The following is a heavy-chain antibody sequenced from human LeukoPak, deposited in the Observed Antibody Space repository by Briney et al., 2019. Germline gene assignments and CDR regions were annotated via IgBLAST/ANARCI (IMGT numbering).Heavy chain of an antibody. V-gene: IGHV3-7*01. CDR1: GFTFSSYW. D-gene: IGHD1-26*01. J-gene: IGHJ5*02. CDR3: ARAFRYSGSPRGWFDP. Sequence: GGSLRLSCAASGFTFSSYWMSWVRQAPGKGLEWVANTKQDGSEKYYVDSVKGRFTISRDNAKNSLYLQMNSLRAEDTAVYYCARAFRYSGSPRGWFDPWGQGTLVTVSS. CDR2: TKQDGSEK.